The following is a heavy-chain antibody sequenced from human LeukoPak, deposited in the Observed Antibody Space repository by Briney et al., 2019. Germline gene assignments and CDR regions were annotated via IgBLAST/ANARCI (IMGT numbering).Heavy chain of an antibody. J-gene: IGHJ3*02. V-gene: IGHV1-8*01. CDR2: MNPNSGNT. D-gene: IGHD2-15*01. CDR1: GYTFTSYD. Sequence: ASVKVSCKASGYTFTSYDFNWVRQATGQGLEWMGWMNPNSGNTDYAQKFQGRVTMTRNTSISTAYMELSSLRSEDTAVYYCARGLLLRAFDIWGQGTMVTVSS. CDR3: ARGLLLRAFDI.